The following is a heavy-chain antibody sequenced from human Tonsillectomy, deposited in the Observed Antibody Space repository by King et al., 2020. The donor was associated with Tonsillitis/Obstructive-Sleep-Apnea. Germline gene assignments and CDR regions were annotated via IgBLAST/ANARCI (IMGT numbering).Heavy chain of an antibody. Sequence: SHNTNWVRQAPGQGLDWISYISNSGTTIYYADSVTGRVTISRDNATNSLYLQMNSLRAEETALYNCVRDDSTGEYPIPCDSWGQGTLVTVSS. CDR3: VRDDSTGEYPIPCDS. V-gene: IGHV3-48*01. J-gene: IGHJ4*02. CDR2: ISNSGTTI. D-gene: IGHD3-22*01. CDR1: SHN.